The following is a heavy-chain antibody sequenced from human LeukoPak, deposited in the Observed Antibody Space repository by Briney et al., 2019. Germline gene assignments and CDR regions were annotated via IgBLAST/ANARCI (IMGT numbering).Heavy chain of an antibody. J-gene: IGHJ4*02. D-gene: IGHD3-22*01. CDR3: ARLRYYDSSAIWGYFDY. CDR2: IYPGDSDT. Sequence: GESLKISCKGSGYSFTSYCIGWVRQMPGKGLEWMGIIYPGDSDTRYSPSFQGQVTISADKSISTAYLQWSSLKASDTAMYYCARLRYYDSSAIWGYFDYWGQGTLVTVSS. CDR1: GYSFTSYC. V-gene: IGHV5-51*01.